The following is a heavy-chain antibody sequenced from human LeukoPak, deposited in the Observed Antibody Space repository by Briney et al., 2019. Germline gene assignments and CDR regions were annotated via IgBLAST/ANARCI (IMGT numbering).Heavy chain of an antibody. CDR2: ISSSGSTI. V-gene: IGHV3-48*03. CDR1: GFTFSSYE. J-gene: IGHJ4*02. Sequence: GGSLRLSCAASGFTFSSYEMNWVRQAPGKGLEWVSYISSSGSTIYYADSVKGRFTISRDNAKNSLYLQMNSLSAEDTAVYYCARDVDYFDYWGQGTLVTVSS. CDR3: ARDVDYFDY.